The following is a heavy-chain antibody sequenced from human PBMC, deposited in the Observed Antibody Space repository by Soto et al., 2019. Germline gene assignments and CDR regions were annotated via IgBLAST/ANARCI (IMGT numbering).Heavy chain of an antibody. J-gene: IGHJ4*02. CDR3: AKLVLSASYY. V-gene: IGHV3-23*01. Sequence: EGTLRLSCAASGFTFSSYAMTWVRQAPGKGLEWVSSIGGGGSSTYYADSVKGRFTISRDNSKSTLYLQMNSLRAEDTAVYYCAKLVLSASYYRGQGTLDSVCS. D-gene: IGHD2-15*01. CDR2: IGGGGSST. CDR1: GFTFSSYA.